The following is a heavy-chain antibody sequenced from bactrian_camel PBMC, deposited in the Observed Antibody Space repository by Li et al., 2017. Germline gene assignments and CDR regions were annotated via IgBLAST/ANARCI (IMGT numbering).Heavy chain of an antibody. CDR1: GNTNRVTN. Sequence: QVQLVESGGGSVEAGGSLRLSCVASGNTNRVTNWGWFRGYPGQRRFGVARIDNNGLTRYAASVKGRFTISKDNVKNTLYLQMNSLKPEDTAVYYCAAGPKILGWLLFKPRLFDYTGQGTQVTVS. V-gene: IGHV3S53*01. CDR2: IDNNGLT. J-gene: IGHJ4*01. CDR3: AAGPKILGWLLFKPRLFDY. D-gene: IGHD2*01.